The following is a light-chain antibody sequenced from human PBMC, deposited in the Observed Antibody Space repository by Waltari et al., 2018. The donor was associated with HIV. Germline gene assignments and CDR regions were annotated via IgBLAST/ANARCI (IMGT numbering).Light chain of an antibody. Sequence: QSAPTQPASVSGSPGQSITISCTGTSSDVGGYNLVSWYQQQPGKAPKLMIYEVSKGPSVVSNRFSGSKSGNTASLTISGLQAEDEADYYCCAYAGSTTYVIFGGGTNLTVL. CDR2: EVS. CDR1: SSDVGGYNL. J-gene: IGLJ2*01. V-gene: IGLV2-23*02. CDR3: CAYAGSTTYVI.